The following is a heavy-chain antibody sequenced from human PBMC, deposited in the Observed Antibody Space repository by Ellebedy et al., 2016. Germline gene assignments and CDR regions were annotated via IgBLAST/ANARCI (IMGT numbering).Heavy chain of an antibody. J-gene: IGHJ4*02. CDR2: ISSDGNEK. D-gene: IGHD6-19*01. CDR3: ARGTSDWAGVDY. Sequence: GESLKISCAAYGFTFRNYVIHCVRQAPGKGLEWVAVISSDGNEKYYADSVKGRFTISRDNSKNTLYLEMNSLRVEDTALYYCARGTSDWAGVDYWGQGTLVTVSS. V-gene: IGHV3-30*04. CDR1: GFTFRNYV.